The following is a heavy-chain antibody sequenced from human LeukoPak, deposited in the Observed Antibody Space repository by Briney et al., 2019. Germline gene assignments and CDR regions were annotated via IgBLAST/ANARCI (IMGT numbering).Heavy chain of an antibody. Sequence: GGSLRLSCAASGFTFDDYAMHWVRQAPGKGLEWVSGISWNSGSIGYADSVKGRFTISRDNAKNSLYLQMNSLRAEDTALYYCAKDTHSSWYLGVLDYWGQGTLVTVSS. CDR3: AKDTHSSWYLGVLDY. D-gene: IGHD6-13*01. J-gene: IGHJ4*02. V-gene: IGHV3-9*01. CDR1: GFTFDDYA. CDR2: ISWNSGSI.